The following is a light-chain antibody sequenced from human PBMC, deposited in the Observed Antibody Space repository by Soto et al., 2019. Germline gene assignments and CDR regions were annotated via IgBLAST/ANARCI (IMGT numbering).Light chain of an antibody. CDR2: DAS. CDR1: QSISSW. Sequence: DIQMTQSPSTLSASVGDRVTITCRASQSISSWLAWYQQKPGKAPKLLIYDASSLESGVPSRFSGSGSGTEFTLIISSLQPDDFVTYYCQQYNSYSTFGQGTKVEIK. V-gene: IGKV1-5*01. J-gene: IGKJ1*01. CDR3: QQYNSYST.